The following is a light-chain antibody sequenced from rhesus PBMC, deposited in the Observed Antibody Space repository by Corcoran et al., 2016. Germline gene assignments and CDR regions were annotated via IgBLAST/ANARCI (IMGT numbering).Light chain of an antibody. CDR3: LQDYTTPLT. V-gene: IGKV1-94*01. J-gene: IGKJ4*01. CDR1: QDINKE. Sequence: DIQMTQSPSSLSASVGDRVTVTCRASQDINKELSWYQQKPGKAPTLLIYTASSLQPGVSSRFSGSGSGTDFTLTISSLQPEDVATYYCLQDYTTPLTFGGGTKVEIK. CDR2: TAS.